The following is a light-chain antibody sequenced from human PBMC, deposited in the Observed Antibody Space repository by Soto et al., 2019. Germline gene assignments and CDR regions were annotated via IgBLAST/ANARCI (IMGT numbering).Light chain of an antibody. CDR3: QQRNYWQVT. J-gene: IGKJ5*01. CDR2: DVS. Sequence: DVVLAQSPLSLPVTPVEPASVSFSSSRSLLDSADGNTYLDCFLQKPGQSPQLLIYDVSNRATGIPARFSGSGSGTDFTLTISSLEPEDFAVYYCQQRNYWQVTFGQGTRLE. V-gene: IGKV2-40*01. CDR1: RSLLDSADGNTY.